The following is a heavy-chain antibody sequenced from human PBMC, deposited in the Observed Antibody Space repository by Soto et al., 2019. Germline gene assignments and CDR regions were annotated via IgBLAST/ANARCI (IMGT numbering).Heavy chain of an antibody. CDR1: GFTFISYA. V-gene: IGHV3-23*01. Sequence: PGGSLRLSCAASGFTFISYAMSWGRQAPGKGLEWVSAISGSGGSTYYADSVKGRFTISRDNSKNTLYLQMNSLRAEDTAVYYCAKEGAKDLYSSSWYGSHDAFDIWGQGTMVT. CDR3: AKEGAKDLYSSSWYGSHDAFDI. D-gene: IGHD6-13*01. J-gene: IGHJ3*02. CDR2: ISGSGGST.